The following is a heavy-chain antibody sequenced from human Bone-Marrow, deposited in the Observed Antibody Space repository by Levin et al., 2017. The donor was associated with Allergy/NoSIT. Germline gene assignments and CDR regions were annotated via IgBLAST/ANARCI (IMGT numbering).Heavy chain of an antibody. J-gene: IGHJ4*02. CDR3: ARGGGDPHYDSSGYDPLGY. CDR2: IWYDGSNK. V-gene: IGHV3-33*01. D-gene: IGHD3-22*01. Sequence: PGGSLRLSCAASGFTFSSYGMHWVRQAPGKGLEWVAVIWYDGSNKYYADSVKGRFTISRDNSKNTLYLQMNSLRAEDTAVYYCARGGGDPHYDSSGYDPLGYWGQGTLVTVSS. CDR1: GFTFSSYG.